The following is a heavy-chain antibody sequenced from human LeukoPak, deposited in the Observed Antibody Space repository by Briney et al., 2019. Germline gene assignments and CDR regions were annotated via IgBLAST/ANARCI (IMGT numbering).Heavy chain of an antibody. V-gene: IGHV6-1*01. CDR3: ARDPSGCSGGSCYRKYYFDY. Sequence: SQTLSLTCAISGDSVSSNSAAWNWIRQSPSSGLEWLGRTYYRSKWYNDYAVSVKSRITINPDTSKNQFSLQLNSVTPEDTAVYYCARDPSGCSGGSCYRKYYFDYWGQGTLVTVSS. CDR1: GDSVSSNSAA. CDR2: TYYRSKWYN. J-gene: IGHJ4*02. D-gene: IGHD2-15*01.